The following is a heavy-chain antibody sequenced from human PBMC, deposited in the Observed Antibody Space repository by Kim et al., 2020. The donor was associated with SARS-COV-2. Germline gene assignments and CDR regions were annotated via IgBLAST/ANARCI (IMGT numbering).Heavy chain of an antibody. J-gene: IGHJ4*02. D-gene: IGHD6-25*01. CDR3: ARVYTRQRYFDY. V-gene: IGHV4-34*01. Sequence: HKPTLKSSVTITVDTSKNQFSLTLSSVTAADTSVYYWARVYTRQRYFDYWGQGTLVTVSS.